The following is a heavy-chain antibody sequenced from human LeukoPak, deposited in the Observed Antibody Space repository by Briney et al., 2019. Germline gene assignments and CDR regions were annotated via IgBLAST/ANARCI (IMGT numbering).Heavy chain of an antibody. CDR2: ISSSSSTI. D-gene: IGHD4-17*01. CDR1: GFTFDDYG. V-gene: IGHV3-48*01. Sequence: GGSLRLSCAASGFTFDDYGMNWVRQAPGKGLEWVSYISSSSSTIYYADSVKGRFTISRDNAKNSLYLQMNSLRAEDTAVYYCARDYGDYADYFYMDVWGKGTTVTVSS. J-gene: IGHJ6*03. CDR3: ARDYGDYADYFYMDV.